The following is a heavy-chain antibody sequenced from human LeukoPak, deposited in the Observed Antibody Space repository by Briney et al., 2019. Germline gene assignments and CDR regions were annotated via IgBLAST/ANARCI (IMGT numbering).Heavy chain of an antibody. CDR2: ISSSSSYI. Sequence: PGGSLSLSCAASGFTFSSYSMNWVRQAPGQGLEWVSSISSSSSYIYYADSVKGRFTISRDNAKNSLYLQMNSLGAEDAAVYYCARDIPGGYGMDVWGQGTTVTVSS. CDR1: GFTFSSYS. CDR3: ARDIPGGYGMDV. D-gene: IGHD3-10*01. J-gene: IGHJ6*02. V-gene: IGHV3-21*01.